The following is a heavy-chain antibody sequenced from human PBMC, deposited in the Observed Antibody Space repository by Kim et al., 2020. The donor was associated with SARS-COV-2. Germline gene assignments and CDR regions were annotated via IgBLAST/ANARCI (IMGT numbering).Heavy chain of an antibody. J-gene: IGHJ3*02. V-gene: IGHV3-33*01. CDR1: GFSLKNYG. CDR2: LWFDGSKV. Sequence: GGSLRLSCAASGFSLKNYGVHWVRQAPGKGLDWVTDLWFDGSKVYYADSVKGRFTISRDNSKDTVFLEMSSLRVDDTAIYYCARNSGWSSSDAFDIWGQGATVSVSS. D-gene: IGHD6-13*01. CDR3: ARNSGWSSSDAFDI.